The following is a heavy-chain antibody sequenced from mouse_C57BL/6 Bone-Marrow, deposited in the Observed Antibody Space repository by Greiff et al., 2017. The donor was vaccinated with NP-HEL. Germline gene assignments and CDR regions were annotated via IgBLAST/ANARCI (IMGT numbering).Heavy chain of an antibody. CDR3: ARHGDGFDY. V-gene: IGHV5-12*01. CDR2: ISNGGGST. J-gene: IGHJ2*01. CDR1: GFTFSDYY. D-gene: IGHD2-3*01. Sequence: EVKLVESGGGLVQPGGSLKLSCAASGFTFSDYYMYWVRQTPEKRLEWVAYISNGGGSTYYPDTVKGRFTISRDNAKNTLYLQMSRLKSEDTAMYYCARHGDGFDYWGQGTTLTVSS.